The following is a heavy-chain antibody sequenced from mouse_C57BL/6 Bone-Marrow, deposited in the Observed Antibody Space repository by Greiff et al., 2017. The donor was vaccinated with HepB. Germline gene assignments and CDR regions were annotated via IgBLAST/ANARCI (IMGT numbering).Heavy chain of an antibody. CDR3: ATPLHAILEGYFDY. V-gene: IGHV1-72*01. J-gene: IGHJ2*01. CDR2: IDPNSGGT. Sequence: VQLQQPGAELVKPGASVKLSCKASGYTFTSYWMHWVKQRPGRGLEWIGRIDPNSGGTKYNEKFKSKATLTVDKPSSTAYMQLSSLTSEDSAVYYCATPLHAILEGYFDYWGQGTTLTVSS. CDR1: GYTFTSYW. D-gene: IGHD1-2*01.